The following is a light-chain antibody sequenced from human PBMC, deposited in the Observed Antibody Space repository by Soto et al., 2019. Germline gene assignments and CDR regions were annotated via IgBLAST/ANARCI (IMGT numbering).Light chain of an antibody. CDR1: QSVRND. V-gene: IGKV3-11*01. J-gene: IGKJ4*01. Sequence: EIVLTQSPATLLLSPGERATLSCRASQSVRNDLFWYHQKRGQAPRLLIYSASNSAAGIPPRFSASGSGTDFTLTISSLEPEDFAVYYCQQRNNWPPTFGGGTKVEMK. CDR3: QQRNNWPPT. CDR2: SAS.